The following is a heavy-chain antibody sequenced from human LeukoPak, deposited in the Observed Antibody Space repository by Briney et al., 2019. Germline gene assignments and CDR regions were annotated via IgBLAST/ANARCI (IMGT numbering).Heavy chain of an antibody. D-gene: IGHD3-10*01. Sequence: GGSLRLSHAVTGNTLSKYGKSCVRQAPGKGLEWGAGIRDRGGTTIDAKTVQGRSTISRDNPKNTLYLQMSCLRAEDTAVYFCAKRGVVIQVFLIGFHKEAYYFDSWGQGALVSVSS. CDR2: IRDRGGTT. CDR3: AKRGVVIQVFLIGFHKEAYYFDS. V-gene: IGHV3-23*01. J-gene: IGHJ4*02. CDR1: GNTLSKYG.